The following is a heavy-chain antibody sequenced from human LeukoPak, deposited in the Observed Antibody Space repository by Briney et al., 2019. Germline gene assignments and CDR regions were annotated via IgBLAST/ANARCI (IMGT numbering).Heavy chain of an antibody. V-gene: IGHV3-7*01. CDR2: INQDGSDK. CDR3: VSTGSVLDY. D-gene: IGHD3-10*01. CDR1: GFTFSNYW. Sequence: GGSLRLSCAASGFTFSNYWMTWVRQAPGKGLEWVANINQDGSDKYYAASVKGRFTISRDNAQNSLYLQMNSLRAEDMAVYYCVSTGSVLDYWGQGTLVTVSS. J-gene: IGHJ4*02.